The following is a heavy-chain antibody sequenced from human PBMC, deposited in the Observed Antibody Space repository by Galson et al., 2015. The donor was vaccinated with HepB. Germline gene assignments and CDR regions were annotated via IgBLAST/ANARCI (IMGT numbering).Heavy chain of an antibody. CDR3: AKHVLPYTSGWYVYFDY. Sequence: QSGAEVKKPGESLRISCKASGYDFTTYWISWVRQMPGKGLEWMGRIDPRDPYTNYSPSIQGHVTISVDKSLSTAYLQWSSLKASDTAMYFCAKHVLPYTSGWYVYFDYWGQGTLVTVSS. J-gene: IGHJ4*02. CDR1: GYDFTTYW. CDR2: IDPRDPYT. V-gene: IGHV5-10-1*01. D-gene: IGHD6-19*01.